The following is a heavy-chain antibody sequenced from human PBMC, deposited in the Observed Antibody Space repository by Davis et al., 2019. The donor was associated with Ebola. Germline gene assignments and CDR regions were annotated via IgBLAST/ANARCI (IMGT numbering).Heavy chain of an antibody. V-gene: IGHV1-69*10. D-gene: IGHD3/OR15-3a*01. CDR1: GGTFSNYA. J-gene: IGHJ4*02. CDR3: ASLTGLGY. CDR2: IIPILGIA. Sequence: SVKVSCKASGGTFSNYAINWVRQAPGQGLEWMGGIIPILGIADYAQNFQGSLTITADESTSTAYMELSSLRSEDTALYYCASLTGLGYWGQGTLVTVSS.